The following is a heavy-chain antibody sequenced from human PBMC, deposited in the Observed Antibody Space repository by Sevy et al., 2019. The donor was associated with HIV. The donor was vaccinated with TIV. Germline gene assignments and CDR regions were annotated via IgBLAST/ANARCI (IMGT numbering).Heavy chain of an antibody. Sequence: ASVKVSCKASGYTFTNYAIHWVRQAPGQKLEWMGRINVGNGNTLSQKFQDRATFTRDTSASTAYMQLSSLRSEDTAVYYCARGEFCSGSSCYSDFFDYWGQGALVTVSS. CDR1: GYTFTNYA. CDR3: ARGEFCSGSSCYSDFFDY. V-gene: IGHV1-3*01. D-gene: IGHD2-15*01. J-gene: IGHJ4*02. CDR2: INVGNGNT.